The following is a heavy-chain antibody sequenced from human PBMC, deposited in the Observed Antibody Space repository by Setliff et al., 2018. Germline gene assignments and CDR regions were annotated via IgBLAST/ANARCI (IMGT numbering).Heavy chain of an antibody. J-gene: IGHJ4*02. D-gene: IGHD5-18*01. CDR2: INSDGSTT. CDR1: GFTFSNYW. V-gene: IGHV3-74*01. CDR3: ARGRLQTDY. Sequence: LRLSCAASGFTFSNYWMHWVRQAPGKGLVWVSGINSDGSTTSYADSVRGRFTISRDNAKNTLYLQLNSLRAEDTAVYYCARGRLQTDYWGQGTLVTVSS.